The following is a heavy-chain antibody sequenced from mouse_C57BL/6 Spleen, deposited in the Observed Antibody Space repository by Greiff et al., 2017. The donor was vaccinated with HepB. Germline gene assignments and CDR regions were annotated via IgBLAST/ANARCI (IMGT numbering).Heavy chain of an antibody. V-gene: IGHV1-82*01. CDR2: IYPGDGDT. Sequence: VKVVESGPELVKPGASVKISCKASGYAFSSSWMNWVKQRPGKGLEWIGRIYPGDGDTNYNGKFKGKATLTADKSSSTAYMQLSSLTSEDSAVYFCARSANLSSMDYWGQGTSVTVSS. D-gene: IGHD6-1*01. J-gene: IGHJ4*01. CDR3: ARSANLSSMDY. CDR1: GYAFSSSW.